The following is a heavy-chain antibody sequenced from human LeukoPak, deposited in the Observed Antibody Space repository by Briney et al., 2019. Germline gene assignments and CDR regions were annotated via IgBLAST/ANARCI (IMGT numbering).Heavy chain of an antibody. CDR3: ARVGGSWFSDY. V-gene: IGHV3-74*01. CDR1: GLTFSSYW. CDR2: INGDGSGT. J-gene: IGHJ4*02. Sequence: GGSLRLSCAASGLTFSSYWMSWVRQAPGKGLVWVSRINGDGSGTSYADSVKGRFTISRDNAENTLYLQMNSLRADDTAVYYCARVGGSWFSDYWGQGTLVTVSS. D-gene: IGHD6-13*01.